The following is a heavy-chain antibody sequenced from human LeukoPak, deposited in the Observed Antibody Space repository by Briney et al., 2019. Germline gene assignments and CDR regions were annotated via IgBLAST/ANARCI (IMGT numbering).Heavy chain of an antibody. CDR1: GFTFSSYA. CDR3: ARGSLGYCDSTSCYTQFDY. V-gene: IGHV3-30*04. CDR2: ISYDGSTK. J-gene: IGHJ4*02. Sequence: GRSLRLSCAASGFTFSSYAMHWVRQAPGKGLGWVTVISYDGSTKYYADSVKGRITISRDNSKNTLYMQMSSLRAEDTAVYYCARGSLGYCDSTSCYTQFDYWGQGTLVTVSS. D-gene: IGHD2-2*02.